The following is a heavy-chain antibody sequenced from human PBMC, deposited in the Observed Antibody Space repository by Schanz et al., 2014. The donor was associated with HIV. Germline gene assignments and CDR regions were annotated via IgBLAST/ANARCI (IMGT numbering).Heavy chain of an antibody. CDR1: GGSFSDYY. CDR2: INHSGST. V-gene: IGHV4-34*01. Sequence: QVQLQQWGAGLLKPSETLSLTCAVYGGSFSDYYWSWIRQPPGKGLEWIGRINHSGSTNYNPSLKSGVTISVDTSSDQFSQKLSSVTAADTAVYYCARDSTMDYFDYWGQGTLVTVSS. CDR3: ARDSTMDYFDY. D-gene: IGHD6-13*01. J-gene: IGHJ4*02.